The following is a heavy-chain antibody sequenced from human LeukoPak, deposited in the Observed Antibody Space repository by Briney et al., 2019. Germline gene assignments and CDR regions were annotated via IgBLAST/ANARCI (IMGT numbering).Heavy chain of an antibody. CDR1: GCGFNSNW. V-gene: IGHV5-51*01. CDR2: IYPGDSDT. J-gene: IGHJ4*02. Sequence: GASLQISCKASGCGFNSNWIAWVRRLPGEGLEWMGIIYPGDSDTRYSPSFQGQVTISSDKSLSTAYLQWSSLQASDTVIYYCARHVPGAGYFDSWGQGTLVTVSS. D-gene: IGHD6-19*01. CDR3: ARHVPGAGYFDS.